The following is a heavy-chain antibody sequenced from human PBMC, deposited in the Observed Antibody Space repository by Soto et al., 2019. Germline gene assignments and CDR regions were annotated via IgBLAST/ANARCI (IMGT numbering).Heavy chain of an antibody. J-gene: IGHJ5*02. CDR3: ASYCSGGSCYYAPNWFDP. CDR1: GFTFSSYS. D-gene: IGHD2-15*01. CDR2: ISSSSSYI. V-gene: IGHV3-21*01. Sequence: GGSLRLSCAASGFTFSSYSMNWVRQAPGKGLEWVSSISSSSSYIYYADSVKGRITISRDNAKNSLYLQMNSLRAEDTAVYYCASYCSGGSCYYAPNWFDPWGQGTLVTVSS.